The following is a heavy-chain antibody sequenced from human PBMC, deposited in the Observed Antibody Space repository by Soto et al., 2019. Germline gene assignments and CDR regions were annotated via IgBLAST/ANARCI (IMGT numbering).Heavy chain of an antibody. Sequence: QVQLVESGGGVVQPGRSLRLSCAASGFTFSSYGMHWVRQAPGKGLEWVAVIWYEGSNKYYADSVKGRFTISRDNSKNTLYLQMNSLRAEDTAVYYCAREGPGDFWSGFSNGFQHWGQGTLVTVSS. CDR1: GFTFSSYG. V-gene: IGHV3-33*01. J-gene: IGHJ1*01. CDR3: AREGPGDFWSGFSNGFQH. CDR2: IWYEGSNK. D-gene: IGHD3-3*01.